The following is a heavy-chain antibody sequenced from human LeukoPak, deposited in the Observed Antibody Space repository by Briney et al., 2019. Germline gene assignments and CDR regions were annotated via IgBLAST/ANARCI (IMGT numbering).Heavy chain of an antibody. D-gene: IGHD2-2*02. Sequence: PGGSLRLSCAASGFTFSSYSMNWVRQAPGKGLEWVSSISSSSSYIYYADSVKGRFTISRDNAKNSLYLQMNSLRAEDTAVYYCARDVYCSSISCYNAFDIWGQGTMVTVSS. V-gene: IGHV3-21*03. CDR3: ARDVYCSSISCYNAFDI. J-gene: IGHJ3*02. CDR1: GFTFSSYS. CDR2: ISSSSSYI.